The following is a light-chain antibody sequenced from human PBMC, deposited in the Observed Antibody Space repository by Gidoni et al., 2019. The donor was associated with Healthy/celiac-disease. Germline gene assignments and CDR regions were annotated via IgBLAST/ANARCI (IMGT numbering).Light chain of an antibody. CDR3: QAWDSSTLWV. CDR1: KLVDKY. J-gene: IGLJ3*02. CDR2: QDS. Sequence: SYELTQPPSVSVSPGQTASITCSGDKLVDKYACWYQQKPGQSPVLVIYQDSKRPSGIPERFSGSNSGNTATLTISGTQAMDEADYYCQAWDSSTLWVFGGGTKLTVL. V-gene: IGLV3-1*01.